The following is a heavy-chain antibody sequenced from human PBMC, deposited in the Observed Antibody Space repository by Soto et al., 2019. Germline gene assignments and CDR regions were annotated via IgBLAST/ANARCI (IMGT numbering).Heavy chain of an antibody. J-gene: IGHJ3*02. CDR2: IYYSGST. D-gene: IGHD4-17*01. V-gene: IGHV4-61*01. CDR1: GGSVSSGSYY. CDR3: ARDPGDYGAFDI. Sequence: TSETLSLTCTVSGGSVSSGSYYWIWIRQPPGKGLEWIGYIYYSGSTNYNPSLKSRVTISVDTSKNQFSLKLSSVTAADTAVYYCARDPGDYGAFDIWGQGTMVTVSS.